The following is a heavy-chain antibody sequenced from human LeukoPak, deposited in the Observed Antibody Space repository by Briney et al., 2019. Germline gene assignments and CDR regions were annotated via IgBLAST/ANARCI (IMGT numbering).Heavy chain of an antibody. CDR3: ATKQWLAPPPDS. J-gene: IGHJ4*02. CDR1: GFTFSKYW. Sequence: PARSLRLSCAASGFTFSKYWMLWVRQAPGKGLESVSRINTDGTVTTYADSVKGRFTVSRDNADNTMFLQMNSVRDEDTAVYYCATKQWLAPPPDSWGQGTLVIVSS. CDR2: INTDGTVT. D-gene: IGHD6-19*01. V-gene: IGHV3-74*01.